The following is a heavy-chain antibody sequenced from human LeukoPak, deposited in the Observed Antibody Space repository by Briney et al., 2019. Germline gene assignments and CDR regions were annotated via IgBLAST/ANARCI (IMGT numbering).Heavy chain of an antibody. CDR1: GFPFSSYA. CDR2: IFGADKNTT. D-gene: IGHD3-10*01. J-gene: IGHJ4*02. Sequence: GGSLRLSCAASGFPFSSYAMNWVRQAPGKWLEWVSIIFGADKNTTYYADSVKGRFTVSRDNSKNTLDLQMTDLRPEDTAIYYCAKRNTMVRGGPCFDYWGQGILVAVSS. CDR3: AKRNTMVRGGPCFDY. V-gene: IGHV3-23*01.